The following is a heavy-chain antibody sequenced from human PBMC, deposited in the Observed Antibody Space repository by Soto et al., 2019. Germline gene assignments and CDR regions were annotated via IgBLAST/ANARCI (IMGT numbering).Heavy chain of an antibody. V-gene: IGHV3-66*01. CDR3: ARGLYSGWHYFDY. Sequence: EVQLVESGGGLVQPGGSLRLSCAASGFTVSSNYMSWVRQAPGKGLEWVSVIYSGGSTYYADSVKGRFTISRDNSKNTVYRQMNSLRAEDTAVYYCARGLYSGWHYFDYWGQGTLVTVSS. D-gene: IGHD5-12*01. J-gene: IGHJ4*02. CDR1: GFTVSSNY. CDR2: IYSGGST.